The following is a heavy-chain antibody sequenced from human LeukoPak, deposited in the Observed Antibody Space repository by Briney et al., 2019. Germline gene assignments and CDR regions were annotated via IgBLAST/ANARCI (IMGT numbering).Heavy chain of an antibody. CDR3: AREGGYQYYYAMDV. J-gene: IGHJ6*02. CDR1: GFTFSSYG. Sequence: GGSLRLSRAASGFTFSSYGMHWVRQAPGKGLEWVAFIRYDGSNKYYADSVKGRFTTSRDNSKNTLYLQMSSLRAEDAAVYYCAREGGYQYYYAMDVWGQETTVTVSS. V-gene: IGHV3-30*02. CDR2: IRYDGSNK. D-gene: IGHD3-16*01.